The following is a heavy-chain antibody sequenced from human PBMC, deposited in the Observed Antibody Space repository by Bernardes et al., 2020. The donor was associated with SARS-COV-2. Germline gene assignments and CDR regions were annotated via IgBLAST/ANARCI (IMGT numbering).Heavy chain of an antibody. J-gene: IGHJ6*02. Sequence: GESLKISCKGSDYTFTNYWIGWVRQMPGKGPEWMGIIYPGDSDTKYSPSFQGRVTISADKSVNTAYLQWSSLKASDTAIYYCARRRYGDFGVDVWGQGTTVTVSS. CDR3: ARRRYGDFGVDV. CDR2: IYPGDSDT. CDR1: DYTFTNYW. V-gene: IGHV5-51*01. D-gene: IGHD4-17*01.